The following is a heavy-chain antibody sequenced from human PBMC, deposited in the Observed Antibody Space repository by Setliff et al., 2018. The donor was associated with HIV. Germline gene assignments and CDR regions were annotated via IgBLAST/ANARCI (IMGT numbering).Heavy chain of an antibody. CDR3: AKGVKWLDP. J-gene: IGHJ5*02. D-gene: IGHD3-16*01. V-gene: IGHV3-49*04. CDR1: GFTFGDYA. Sequence: PGGSLRLSCTTSGFTFGDYAMSWVRQAPGKGLEWVGFIRSKVYGGTTEYAASVKGRFTISRDDSKNIMHLQMNGLRPEDTAVYYCAKGVKWLDPWGQGTLVTVSS. CDR2: IRSKVYGGTT.